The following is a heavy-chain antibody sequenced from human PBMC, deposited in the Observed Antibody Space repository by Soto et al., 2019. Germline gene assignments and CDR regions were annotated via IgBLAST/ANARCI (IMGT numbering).Heavy chain of an antibody. CDR1: GGSTSSDNY. V-gene: IGHV4-30-4*01. D-gene: IGHD3-16*01. J-gene: IGHJ4*02. CDR3: AREGGESSDGLYYFDS. CDR2: IYYSGNT. Sequence: SETLSRTCTVSGGSTSSDNYWSWIRQPPGKGLEWIGHIYYSGNTDYNPSLKSRLAISIDTSKNQFSLTLSSVTAADTAVYFCAREGGESSDGLYYFDSWGQGSLVTVSS.